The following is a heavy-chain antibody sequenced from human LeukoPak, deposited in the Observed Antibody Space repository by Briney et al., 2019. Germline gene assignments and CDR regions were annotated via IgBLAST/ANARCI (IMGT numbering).Heavy chain of an antibody. CDR3: ARETDIAAAGTIDY. J-gene: IGHJ4*02. V-gene: IGHV3-21*01. Sequence: GGSLRLSCAASGFTFSSYSMNWVRQAPGKGLEWVSSISSSSSYIYYADSVKGRFTISRDNAKSSLYLQMNSLRAEDTAVYYCARETDIAAAGTIDYWGQGTLATVSS. CDR2: ISSSSSYI. D-gene: IGHD6-13*01. CDR1: GFTFSSYS.